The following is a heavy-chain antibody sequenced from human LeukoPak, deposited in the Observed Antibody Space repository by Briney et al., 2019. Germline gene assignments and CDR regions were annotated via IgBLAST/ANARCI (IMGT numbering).Heavy chain of an antibody. D-gene: IGHD3-22*01. Sequence: SETLSLTCTVSGGSISSYYWSWIRQPPGKGLEWIGNIYNSGTTNYNPSLKSRVTISVDTSKSQLSVKLNSVTTADTAVYFCGRCWHRSGYPIDYWGQGTLVTVSS. CDR2: IYNSGTT. J-gene: IGHJ4*02. CDR3: GRCWHRSGYPIDY. V-gene: IGHV4-59*01. CDR1: GGSISSYY.